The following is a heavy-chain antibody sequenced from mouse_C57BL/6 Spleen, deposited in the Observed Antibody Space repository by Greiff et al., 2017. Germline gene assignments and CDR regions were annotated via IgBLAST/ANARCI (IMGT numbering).Heavy chain of an antibody. CDR2: INPNNGGT. CDR3: ARWWTWFAY. J-gene: IGHJ3*01. D-gene: IGHD1-1*02. V-gene: IGHV1-26*01. CDR1: GYTFTDYY. Sequence: EVKLQQSGPELVKPGASVKISCKASGYTFTDYYMNWVKQSHGKSLEWIGDINPNNGGTNYNEKFKSKATLTVDKSSSTAYMQLSSLTSEDSAVYYCARWWTWFAYWGQGTLVTVSA.